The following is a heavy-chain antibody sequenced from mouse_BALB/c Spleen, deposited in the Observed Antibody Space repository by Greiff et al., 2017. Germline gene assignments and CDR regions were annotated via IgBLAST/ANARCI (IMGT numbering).Heavy chain of an antibody. CDR3: ARKGNYDYDGFAY. CDR2: INPYNDGT. J-gene: IGHJ3*01. D-gene: IGHD2-4*01. Sequence: VQLQQSGPELVKPGASVKMSCKASGYTFTSYVMHWVKQKPGQGLEWIGYINPYNDGTKYNEKFKGKATLTSDKSSSTAYMELSSLTSEDSAVYYCARKGNYDYDGFAYWGQGTLVTVSA. V-gene: IGHV1-14*01. CDR1: GYTFTSYV.